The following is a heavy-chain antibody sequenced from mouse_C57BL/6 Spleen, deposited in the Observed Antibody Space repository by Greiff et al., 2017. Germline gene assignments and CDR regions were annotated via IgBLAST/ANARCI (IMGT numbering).Heavy chain of an antibody. Sequence: VQLQQPGAELVMPGASVKLSCKASGYTFTSYWMHWVKQRPGQGLEWIGEIDPSDSYTNYNQKFKGKSTLTVDKSSSTAYMQLSSLTSEDSAVYYCARRNYGSSSYYYFDYWGQGTTLTVSS. CDR3: ARRNYGSSSYYYFDY. D-gene: IGHD1-1*01. J-gene: IGHJ2*01. CDR2: IDPSDSYT. CDR1: GYTFTSYW. V-gene: IGHV1-69*01.